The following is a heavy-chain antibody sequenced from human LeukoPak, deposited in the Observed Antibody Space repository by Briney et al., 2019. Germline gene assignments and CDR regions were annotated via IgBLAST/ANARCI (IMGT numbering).Heavy chain of an antibody. J-gene: IGHJ4*02. CDR3: ARGGAAVRYLNYYGSGSYYYFDY. CDR2: VIPIFGTE. D-gene: IGHD3-10*01. V-gene: IGHV1-69*13. Sequence: SVKVSCQASGGTFRRYSMRWVRQAPGRGGEWVGGVIPIFGTENYAQKFQGRVTITADESTSTAYMELSSLRSEDTAVYYCARGGAAVRYLNYYGSGSYYYFDYWGQGTLVTVSS. CDR1: GGTFRRYS.